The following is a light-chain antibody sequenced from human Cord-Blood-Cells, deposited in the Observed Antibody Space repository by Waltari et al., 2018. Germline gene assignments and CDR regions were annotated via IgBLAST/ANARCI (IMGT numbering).Light chain of an antibody. Sequence: SYELTQPPSVSVSPGQTARITCSGDALPKQYAYWYQQKPGQAPLLVIYKDSGRPSGIPERFSGSSSGTTVTLTISGVQAEDEADYYCQSADSSGTWVFGGGTKLTVL. CDR2: KDS. V-gene: IGLV3-25*03. CDR3: QSADSSGTWV. J-gene: IGLJ3*02. CDR1: ALPKQY.